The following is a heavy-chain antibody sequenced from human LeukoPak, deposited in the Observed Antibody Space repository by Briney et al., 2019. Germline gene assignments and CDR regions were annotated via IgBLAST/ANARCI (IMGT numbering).Heavy chain of an antibody. D-gene: IGHD1-26*01. CDR3: ARDPIVGPTLRSFDI. CDR2: INPNSGGT. Sequence: GASVKVSCKASGYTFTSYGISWVRQAPGQGLEWMGWINPNSGGTNSAQNFQGRVTMTLYTSISTAYMELSRLRSDDTAVYYCARDPIVGPTLRSFDIWGQGTMVTVSS. V-gene: IGHV1-2*02. CDR1: GYTFTSYG. J-gene: IGHJ3*02.